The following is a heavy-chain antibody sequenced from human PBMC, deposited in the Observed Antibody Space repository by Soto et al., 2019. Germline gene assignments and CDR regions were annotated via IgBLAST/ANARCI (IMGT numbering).Heavy chain of an antibody. D-gene: IGHD1-7*01. CDR2: IIPILGTA. J-gene: IGHJ6*02. CDR3: ARGQLITGTKYGMDV. Sequence: ASVKDSCKASGGTISSYAISWVRQATGQGLEWMGGIIPILGTANYAQKVQGRVTITADESTSTAYMELSSLRSEDTAVYYCARGQLITGTKYGMDVWGQGTTVTVSS. CDR1: GGTISSYA. V-gene: IGHV1-69*13.